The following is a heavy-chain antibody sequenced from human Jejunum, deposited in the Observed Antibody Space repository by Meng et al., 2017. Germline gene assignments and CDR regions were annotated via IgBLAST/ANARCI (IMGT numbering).Heavy chain of an antibody. J-gene: IGHJ4*02. CDR2: ISHDGSYT. CDR1: GFSLSSYG. CDR3: ARAVSARYGEWDY. Sequence: GLDEHGVSLRLSGAVSGFSLSSYGLVWVRQAPGKGLLWVSRISHDGSYTDYADSVKGRFPISRDNAKNTVYLQINSLRVEDTAVYYCARAVSARYGEWDYWGQGTLVTVSS. V-gene: IGHV3-74*01. D-gene: IGHD4-17*01.